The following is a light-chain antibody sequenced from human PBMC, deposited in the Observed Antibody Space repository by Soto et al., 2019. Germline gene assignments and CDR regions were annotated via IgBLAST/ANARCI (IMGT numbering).Light chain of an antibody. J-gene: IGLJ3*02. CDR3: SSNAGSNKRV. Sequence: QSALTQPPSASGSPGQSVTISCTGTSSDIGGYNYVSWYQHHPGKAPKLMIYEVTKRPSGDPDRFSGSKSGNTASLTVSGLQAEDEADYYCSSNAGSNKRVFGGGTKLTVL. CDR1: SSDIGGYNY. CDR2: EVT. V-gene: IGLV2-8*01.